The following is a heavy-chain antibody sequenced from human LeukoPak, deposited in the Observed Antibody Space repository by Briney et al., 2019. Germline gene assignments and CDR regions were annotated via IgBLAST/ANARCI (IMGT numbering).Heavy chain of an antibody. CDR3: ARGRSANYYGSGSYYY. CDR1: GGSISSYY. J-gene: IGHJ4*02. CDR2: INHSGST. Sequence: SETLSLTYTVSGGSISSYYWSWIRQPPGKGLEWIGEINHSGSTNYNPSLKSRVTISVDTSKNQFSLKLSSVTAADTAVYYCARGRSANYYGSGSYYYWGQGTLVTVSS. D-gene: IGHD3-10*01. V-gene: IGHV4-34*01.